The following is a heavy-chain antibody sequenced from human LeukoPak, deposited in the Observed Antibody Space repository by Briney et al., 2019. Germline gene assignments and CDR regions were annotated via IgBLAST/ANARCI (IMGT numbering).Heavy chain of an antibody. D-gene: IGHD5-12*01. Sequence: SETLSLTCTVSGGSVSVYYWSWIRQSPRKGLEWLAYIYSSGSTYDESSLESRVTISVDTSKNQVSLRLTSVTAADTAIYFCARGHYDLAPWGQGILVTVSS. V-gene: IGHV4-59*02. CDR3: ARGHYDLAP. J-gene: IGHJ5*02. CDR1: GGSVSVYY. CDR2: IYSSGST.